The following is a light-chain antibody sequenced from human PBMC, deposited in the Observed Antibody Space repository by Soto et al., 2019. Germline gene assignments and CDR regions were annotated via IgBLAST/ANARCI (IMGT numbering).Light chain of an antibody. CDR2: AAS. Sequence: DIQMTQSPSSVSASVGDRVTITCRASQGIASGLAWYQQKPGTAPKLLIYAASSLQSGVPSRFSGSGSGTDFTLTISSLQPEDFAIYYCQQASSFPPTFGPGTKVDIK. CDR1: QGIASG. V-gene: IGKV1-12*01. CDR3: QQASSFPPT. J-gene: IGKJ3*01.